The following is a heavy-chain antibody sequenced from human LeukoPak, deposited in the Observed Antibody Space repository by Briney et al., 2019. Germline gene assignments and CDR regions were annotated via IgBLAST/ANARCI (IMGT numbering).Heavy chain of an antibody. CDR3: TRRSPALGYSYA. CDR2: IYYSGST. J-gene: IGHJ4*02. CDR1: GGSISSISYF. V-gene: IGHV4-39*01. Sequence: SETLSLTCTVSGGSISSISYFRGWIRQPPGKGREWIVSIYYSGSTYYNPSLESRATISADTSKNQFSLKLTSVTAADTAVYYCTRRSPALGYSYAWGQGTLVTVSS. D-gene: IGHD5-18*01.